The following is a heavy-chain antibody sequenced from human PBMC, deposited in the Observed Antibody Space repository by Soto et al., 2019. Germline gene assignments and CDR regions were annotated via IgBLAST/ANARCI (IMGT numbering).Heavy chain of an antibody. D-gene: IGHD6-6*01. J-gene: IGHJ4*02. CDR2: ISQSGNT. V-gene: IGHV4-34*01. CDR1: SGSFSGYY. CDR3: ARAPKVSGSSQTRPDF. Sequence: SETLSLTCSIYSGSFSGYYWSWIRQPPGKGLECIGEISQSGNTNYSPSLKSRVSISIDTSKKQFSLNLASVSAADTAVYYCARAPKVSGSSQTRPDFWGQGTLVTVSS.